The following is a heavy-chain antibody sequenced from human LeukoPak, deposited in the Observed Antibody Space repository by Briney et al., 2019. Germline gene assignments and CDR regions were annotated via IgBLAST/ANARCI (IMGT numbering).Heavy chain of an antibody. D-gene: IGHD1-26*01. V-gene: IGHV5-51*01. CDR1: GYSFTSYW. CDR2: VYPGDSDT. J-gene: IGHJ4*02. Sequence: GESLKISCKGSGYSFTSYWIGWVRQMPGKGLEWMGIVYPGDSDTRYSPSFQGQVTISADKSLSTAYLQWSSLKASDTAMYYCARGSGSYHTAYMNWGQGSPVTVSS. CDR3: ARGSGSYHTAYMN.